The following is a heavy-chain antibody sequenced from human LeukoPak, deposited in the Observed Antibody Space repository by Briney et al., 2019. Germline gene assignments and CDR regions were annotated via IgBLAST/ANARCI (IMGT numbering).Heavy chain of an antibody. J-gene: IGHJ3*02. V-gene: IGHV4-34*01. CDR1: GGSFSGYY. Sequence: SETLSLTCAVYGGSFSGYYWSWIRQPPGKGLEWIGEINHSGSTNYNPSLKSRVTISVDTSKNQFSLKLSSVTAADTAVYYCARERVVDTAMVTLDALDIWGQGTMVTVSS. CDR2: INHSGST. CDR3: ARERVVDTAMVTLDALDI. D-gene: IGHD5-18*01.